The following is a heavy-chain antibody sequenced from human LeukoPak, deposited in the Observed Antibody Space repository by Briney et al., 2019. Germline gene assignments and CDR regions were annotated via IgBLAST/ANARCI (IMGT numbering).Heavy chain of an antibody. Sequence: ASVKVSCKASGYTFTGYYVHWVRQAPGQGLEWMGWINPSSGGTNYAQKFQGRVTMTRDTSISTAYMELSGLRSDDTAVYYCARTGYSSSFDYWGQGTLVTVSS. CDR2: INPSSGGT. CDR1: GYTFTGYY. CDR3: ARTGYSSSFDY. J-gene: IGHJ4*02. D-gene: IGHD6-13*01. V-gene: IGHV1-2*02.